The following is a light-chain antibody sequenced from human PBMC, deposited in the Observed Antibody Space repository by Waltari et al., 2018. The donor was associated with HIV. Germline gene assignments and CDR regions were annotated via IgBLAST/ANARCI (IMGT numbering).Light chain of an antibody. CDR2: EVT. CDR3: FSYTGTGIV. V-gene: IGLV2-23*02. CDR1: SSDVGAYNI. Sequence: QYALTQLASVSGSPGQSTTISCTGTSSDVGAYNIVSWYQQHPNKDPKLMIIEVTKPPSCFSGRFSGSSSGPPASLTISGLQTDDDGDYYCFSYTGTGIVFGGGTKLTVL. J-gene: IGLJ2*01.